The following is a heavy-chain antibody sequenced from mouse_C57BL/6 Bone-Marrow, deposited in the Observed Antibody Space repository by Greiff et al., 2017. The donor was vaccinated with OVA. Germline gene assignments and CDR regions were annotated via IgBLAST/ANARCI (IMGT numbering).Heavy chain of an antibody. Sequence: EVKLVESGGGLVQPGGSLKLSCAASGFTFSDYYMYWVRQTPEKRLEWVAYISNGGGSPYYPDTVKGRFTIYRDNAKNTLYLHMSRLKSEDTAMYYCARRGYGKRYSFDHWSQGTTLTVSS. CDR1: GFTFSDYY. J-gene: IGHJ2*01. D-gene: IGHD2-10*02. CDR3: ARRGYGKRYSFDH. V-gene: IGHV5-12*01. CDR2: ISNGGGSP.